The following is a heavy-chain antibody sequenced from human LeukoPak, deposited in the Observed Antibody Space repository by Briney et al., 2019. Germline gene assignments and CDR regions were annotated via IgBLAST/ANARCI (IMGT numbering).Heavy chain of an antibody. Sequence: GSLRLSCAASGFTFSSYWMSWVRQPPGKGLEWIGEINHSGGTNYNPSLKSRVTISVDTSKNQFSLKLSSVTAADTAVYYCARVGYSGYDFRGGFDYWGQGTLVTVSS. CDR1: GFTFSSYW. CDR3: ARVGYSGYDFRGGFDY. CDR2: INHSGGT. J-gene: IGHJ4*02. D-gene: IGHD5-12*01. V-gene: IGHV4-34*01.